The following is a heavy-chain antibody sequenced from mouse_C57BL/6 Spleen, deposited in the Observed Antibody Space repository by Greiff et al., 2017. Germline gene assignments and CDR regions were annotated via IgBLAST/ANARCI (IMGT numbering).Heavy chain of an antibody. CDR2: ISSGGSYT. D-gene: IGHD2-4*01. V-gene: IGHV5-6*01. CDR1: GFTFSSYG. Sequence: EVKLVESGGDLVKPGGSLKLSCAASGFTFSSYGMSWVRQTPDKRLEWVATISSGGSYTYYPDSVKGRFTISRDNAKNTLHLQMSSLKSEDTAMYYCARDMITTPYWGQGTLVTVSA. CDR3: ARDMITTPY. J-gene: IGHJ3*01.